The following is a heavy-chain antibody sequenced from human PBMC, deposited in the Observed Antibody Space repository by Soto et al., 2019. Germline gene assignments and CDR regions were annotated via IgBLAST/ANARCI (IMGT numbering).Heavy chain of an antibody. J-gene: IGHJ4*02. Sequence: QVQLQESGPGLVKPSETLSLTCTVSGGSISSYYWSWIRQPPGKGLEWIGYIYYSGSTNYNPSLKSRVTISVDTSKNPFSLKLSSVTAADTAVYYCARASEGYDSSRPVHLYFDYWGQGTLVTVSS. CDR3: ARASEGYDSSRPVHLYFDY. D-gene: IGHD3-22*01. CDR1: GGSISSYY. V-gene: IGHV4-59*01. CDR2: IYYSGST.